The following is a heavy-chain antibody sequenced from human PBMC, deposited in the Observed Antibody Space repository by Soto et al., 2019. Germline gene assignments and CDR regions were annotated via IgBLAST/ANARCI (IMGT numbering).Heavy chain of an antibody. Sequence: SETLSLTCAVSGYSISSSNWWGWIRQPPGKGLEWIGYIYYSGTTYYNPSLKSRVTISVDTSKNQFSLKLSSVTAADTAVYYCAREGNMSPVYYFDYWGQGTLVTVSS. V-gene: IGHV4-28*03. CDR2: IYYSGTT. CDR1: GYSISSSNW. CDR3: AREGNMSPVYYFDY. D-gene: IGHD1-1*01. J-gene: IGHJ4*02.